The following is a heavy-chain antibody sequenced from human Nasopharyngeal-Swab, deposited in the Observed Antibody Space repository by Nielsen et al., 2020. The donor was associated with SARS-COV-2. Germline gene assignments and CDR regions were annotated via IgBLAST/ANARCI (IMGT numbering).Heavy chain of an antibody. Sequence: GGSLRLSCAASGFTFSTYWMHWVRQPPGKGLLWVSRIDTDGTITDYADSVKGRFTISRDNAKNTLYLQMNSLRAEDTAVYYCTRGPDFVVAVADYWGQGTLVTLSS. CDR3: TRGPDFVVAVADY. J-gene: IGHJ4*02. CDR2: IDTDGTIT. V-gene: IGHV3-74*01. D-gene: IGHD2-15*01. CDR1: GFTFSTYW.